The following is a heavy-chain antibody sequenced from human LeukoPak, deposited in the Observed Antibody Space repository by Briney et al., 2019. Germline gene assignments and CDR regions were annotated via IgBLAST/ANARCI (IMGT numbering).Heavy chain of an antibody. Sequence: GRSLRLSCAASGFTFSTCAMHWVRQAPGKGLDWVAVLWYDGTTTYYADSVKGRFTISRDKSKNTLYLQMDSLRAEDTAVYYCARGGSYSYYFGYWGQGTLVTVSS. D-gene: IGHD1-26*01. CDR3: ARGGSYSYYFGY. CDR1: GFTFSTCA. CDR2: LWYDGTTT. V-gene: IGHV3-33*01. J-gene: IGHJ4*02.